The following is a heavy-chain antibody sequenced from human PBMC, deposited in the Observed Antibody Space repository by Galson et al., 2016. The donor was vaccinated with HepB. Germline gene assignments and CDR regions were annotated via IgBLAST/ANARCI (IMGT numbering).Heavy chain of an antibody. CDR3: AKHTYYYGSGSYSGFDY. CDR1: GFSFNSYA. D-gene: IGHD3-10*01. CDR2: TSYDGNKK. Sequence: SLRLSYAASGFSFNSYAMHWVRQAPGKGLEWVAVTSYDGNKKYYADSVKGRFSISRDNSKNTLFLQVSSLRPEDTAVYYCAKHTYYYGSGSYSGFDYWGQGTLITVSS. V-gene: IGHV3-30*18. J-gene: IGHJ4*02.